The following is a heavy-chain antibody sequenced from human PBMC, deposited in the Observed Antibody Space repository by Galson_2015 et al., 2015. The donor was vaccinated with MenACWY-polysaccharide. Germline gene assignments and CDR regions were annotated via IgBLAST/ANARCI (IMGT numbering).Heavy chain of an antibody. V-gene: IGHV3-23*01. CDR3: AKGLRGPAAGTDYFDY. D-gene: IGHD6-13*01. CDR2: IATRADWT. Sequence: SLRLSCAASGLSLRDYAVSWVRQAPGKGLEWVSGIATRADWTYYTDSVKGRFAISRDNSKNTLSLQMNSLRTVDTAVYYCAKGLRGPAAGTDYFDYWGQGTLVTVSS. CDR1: GLSLRDYA. J-gene: IGHJ4*02.